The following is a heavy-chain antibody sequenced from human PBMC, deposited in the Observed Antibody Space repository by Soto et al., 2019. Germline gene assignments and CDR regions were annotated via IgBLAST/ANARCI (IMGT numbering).Heavy chain of an antibody. D-gene: IGHD3-9*01. Sequence: EVQLLESGGGLVQPGGSLRLSCAASGFTFSSYAMSWVRQAPGKGLEWVSAISGSGGSTYYADSVKGRFTISRDNSKNTLYLQMNSLRAEDTAVYYCAKDDHWLLYSPLGLFDYWGQGTLVTVSS. V-gene: IGHV3-23*01. J-gene: IGHJ4*02. CDR1: GFTFSSYA. CDR2: ISGSGGST. CDR3: AKDDHWLLYSPLGLFDY.